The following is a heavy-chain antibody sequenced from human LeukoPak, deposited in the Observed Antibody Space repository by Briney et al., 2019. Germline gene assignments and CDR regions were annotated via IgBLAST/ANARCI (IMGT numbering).Heavy chain of an antibody. Sequence: SETLSLTCTVSGVSISSYYWSWVRQPPGKGLEWIGDIYYSGSTNYNPRLKSRVTISEDTSKNQFSLKLSSVTAADTAVYYCAREGDYGSGAYNWFDPWGQGTLVTLSS. CDR3: AREGDYGSGAYNWFDP. J-gene: IGHJ5*02. D-gene: IGHD3-10*01. V-gene: IGHV4-59*01. CDR1: GVSISSYY. CDR2: IYYSGST.